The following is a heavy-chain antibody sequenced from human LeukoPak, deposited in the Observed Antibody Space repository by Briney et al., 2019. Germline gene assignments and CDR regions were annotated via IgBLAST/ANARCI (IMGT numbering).Heavy chain of an antibody. V-gene: IGHV3-23*01. Sequence: GGSLRLSCAASGFTFSSYAMSWARQAPGKGLEWVSAISGSGGSTYYADSVKGRFTISRDNSKNTLYLQMNSLRAEDTAVYYCAKSALRYGPKRGDYFDYWGQGTLVTVSS. D-gene: IGHD4-17*01. CDR1: GFTFSSYA. J-gene: IGHJ4*02. CDR2: ISGSGGST. CDR3: AKSALRYGPKRGDYFDY.